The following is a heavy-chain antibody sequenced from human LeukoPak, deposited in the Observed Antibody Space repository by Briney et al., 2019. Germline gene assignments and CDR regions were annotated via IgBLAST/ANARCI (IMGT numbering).Heavy chain of an antibody. CDR2: IYHSGST. J-gene: IGHJ4*02. CDR1: GYSIGSEYY. CDR3: ARDPDTAMAQSDY. D-gene: IGHD5-18*01. V-gene: IGHV4-38-2*02. Sequence: SETLSLTCTVSGYSIGSEYYWGWIRQPPGKGLEWIGSIYHSGSTYYNPSLKSRVTISIDTSKNQFSLKLSSVTAADTAVYFCARDPDTAMAQSDYWGQGTLVTVSS.